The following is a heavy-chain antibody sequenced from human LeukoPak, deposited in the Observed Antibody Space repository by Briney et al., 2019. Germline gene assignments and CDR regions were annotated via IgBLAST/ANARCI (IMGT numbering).Heavy chain of an antibody. J-gene: IGHJ4*02. Sequence: SETLSLTCTVSGGSISSYYWSWIRQPPGKGLEWIGYIYYSGSTNYNPSLKSRVTISVDTFENQFSLKLSSVTAADTAVYYCARDSRLYRSATGWYFDYWGQGTLVTVSS. CDR1: GGSISSYY. V-gene: IGHV4-59*01. D-gene: IGHD6-19*01. CDR2: IYYSGST. CDR3: ARDSRLYRSATGWYFDY.